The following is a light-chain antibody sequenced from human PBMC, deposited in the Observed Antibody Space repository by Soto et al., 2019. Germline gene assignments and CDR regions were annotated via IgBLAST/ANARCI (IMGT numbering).Light chain of an antibody. CDR2: LNSDGSH. V-gene: IGLV4-69*01. Sequence: QLVLTQSPSASASLGASVKLTCILSSGHSSYAIAWHQQQPEKGPRYLMKLNSDGSHSKGDGIPDRFSGSSSGSERYLTISSLQSEAEADYYCQTWGTGIRVFGGGTKLTVL. J-gene: IGLJ2*01. CDR1: SGHSSYA. CDR3: QTWGTGIRV.